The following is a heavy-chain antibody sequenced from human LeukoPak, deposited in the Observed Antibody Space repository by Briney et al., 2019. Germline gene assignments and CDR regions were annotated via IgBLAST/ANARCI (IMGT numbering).Heavy chain of an antibody. D-gene: IGHD3-10*01. CDR2: INHSGST. Sequence: SETLSLTCAVYGGSFSGYYWSWIRQPPGKGLEWIGEINHSGSTNYNPSLKSRVTISVDTSKNQFSLKLSSVTAADTAVYYCARGVYYYGSGSYFLDYYYYMDVWGKGTTVTVSS. V-gene: IGHV4-34*01. J-gene: IGHJ6*03. CDR3: ARGVYYYGSGSYFLDYYYYMDV. CDR1: GGSFSGYY.